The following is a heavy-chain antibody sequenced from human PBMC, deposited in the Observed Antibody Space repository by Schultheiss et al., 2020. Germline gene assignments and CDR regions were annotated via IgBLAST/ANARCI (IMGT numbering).Heavy chain of an antibody. V-gene: IGHV4-39*07. CDR3: ARHLEAFHENWFDP. J-gene: IGHJ5*02. CDR2: IFHSGST. D-gene: IGHD3-3*01. Sequence: SETLSLTCAVSGGSISSSSYYWGWIRQPPGKGLEWIGEIFHSGSTNYNPSLKSRVTISVDKSKNQFSLKLTSVTAADTAVYYCARHLEAFHENWFDPWGQGTLVTVSS. CDR1: GGSISSSSYY.